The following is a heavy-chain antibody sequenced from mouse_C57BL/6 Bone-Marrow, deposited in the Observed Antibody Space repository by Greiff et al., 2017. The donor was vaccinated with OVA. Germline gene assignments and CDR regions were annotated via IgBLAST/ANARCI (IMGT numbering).Heavy chain of an antibody. V-gene: IGHV1-81*01. Sequence: QVQLQQSGAELARPGASVKLSCKASGYTFTSYGISWMKQRTGQGLEWIGEIYPRSGNTYYNEKFKGKATLTADKSSSTAYMELRSLTSEDSAVYFCARSCSNRGFAYWGQGTLVTVSA. D-gene: IGHD2-5*01. CDR2: IYPRSGNT. CDR3: ARSCSNRGFAY. CDR1: GYTFTSYG. J-gene: IGHJ3*01.